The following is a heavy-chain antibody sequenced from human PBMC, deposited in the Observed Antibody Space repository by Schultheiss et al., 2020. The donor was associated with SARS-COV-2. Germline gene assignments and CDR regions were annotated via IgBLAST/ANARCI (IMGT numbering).Heavy chain of an antibody. Sequence: GGSLRLSCAASGFTFSSYSMNWVRQARGKGLEWVAYIDRDGSAIYYADSVKGRFTISRDNAKNSLYLQMNSLRAEDTAVYYCAVDTAMVTRRMVDLKFDYWGQGTLVTVSS. CDR3: AVDTAMVTRRMVDLKFDY. CDR2: IDRDGSAI. V-gene: IGHV3-48*04. J-gene: IGHJ4*02. CDR1: GFTFSSYS. D-gene: IGHD5-18*01.